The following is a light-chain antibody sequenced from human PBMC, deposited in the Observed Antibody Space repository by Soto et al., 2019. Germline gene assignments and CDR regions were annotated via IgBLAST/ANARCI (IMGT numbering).Light chain of an antibody. V-gene: IGKV1-5*01. CDR2: DAS. Sequence: DIQMTQSPSTLSASVGDRVTITCRASQSISSWLAWYQQKPGKAPKLLIYDASSLESGVPSRFSGSGSGTEFTRTISSLQPDDFATYYCQHHGTFGQGTKVEIK. CDR3: QHHGT. CDR1: QSISSW. J-gene: IGKJ1*01.